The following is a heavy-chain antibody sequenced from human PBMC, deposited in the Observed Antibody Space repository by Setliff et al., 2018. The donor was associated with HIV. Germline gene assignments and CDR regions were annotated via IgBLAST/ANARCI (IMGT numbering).Heavy chain of an antibody. D-gene: IGHD3-10*01. CDR2: INPKNGAT. V-gene: IGHV1-2*06. CDR1: GYTFVGYY. Sequence: ASVKVSCKTSGYTFVGYYLHWVRQAPGQGLEWMGRINPKNGATNYAQKFQGRVTMTRDTSISTAYMELSSLTSEDTAVYYFARGNWVGGVVITGGLDVWGKGTTVTVSS. J-gene: IGHJ6*04. CDR3: ARGNWVGGVVITGGLDV.